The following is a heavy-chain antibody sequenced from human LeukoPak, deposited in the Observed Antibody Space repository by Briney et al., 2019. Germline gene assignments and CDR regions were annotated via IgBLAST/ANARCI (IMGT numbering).Heavy chain of an antibody. CDR2: IYYSGST. J-gene: IGHJ4*02. CDR3: ARQSLPALTSELVL. V-gene: IGHV4-39*01. Sequence: SETLSLTCTVSGGSISISSLHWGWVRQPPGKGLEWIGYIYYSGSTYYNPSLKSRVTISVDTSKNQFSLNLSSVTAADTAVYYCARQSLPALTSELVLWVEGTLVSVSS. D-gene: IGHD3-9*01. CDR1: GGSISISSLH.